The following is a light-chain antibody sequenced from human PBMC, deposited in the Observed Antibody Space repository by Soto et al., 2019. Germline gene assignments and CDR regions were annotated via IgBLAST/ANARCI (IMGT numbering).Light chain of an antibody. CDR2: DDN. V-gene: IGLV1-51*01. CDR1: SSNIASNY. CDR3: AAWEDSLNGWV. J-gene: IGLJ3*02. Sequence: QSVLTQPPSVSAAPGQRVTISCSGTSSNIASNYVSWYQQFPGTAPRLLIYDDNKRPSGIPDRFSASKSGTSATLGITGLQSEDEADYYCAAWEDSLNGWVFGGGTKLTVL.